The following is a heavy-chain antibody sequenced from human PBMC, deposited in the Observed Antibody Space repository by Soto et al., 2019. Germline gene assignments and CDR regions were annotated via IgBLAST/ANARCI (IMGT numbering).Heavy chain of an antibody. D-gene: IGHD3-10*01. Sequence: QVQLQESGPGLVKPSQTLSLTCNVSGGPISSGDYYWSWIRQHPGKGLEWIGYIYHNGNTHYNPSLKSRVTISLDTSKNQFSLNLSSVTVADTAVYYCASEGSESYSFDHWGQGTLVTVS. J-gene: IGHJ4*02. CDR1: GGPISSGDYY. V-gene: IGHV4-31*03. CDR3: ASEGSESYSFDH. CDR2: IYHNGNT.